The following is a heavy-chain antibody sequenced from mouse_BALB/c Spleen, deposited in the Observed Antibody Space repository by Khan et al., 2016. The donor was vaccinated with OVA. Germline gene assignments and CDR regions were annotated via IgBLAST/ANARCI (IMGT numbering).Heavy chain of an antibody. CDR3: ARHNYGPFAY. CDR1: GFTFSTYA. CDR2: INSAGDNI. V-gene: IGHV5-9-3*01. Sequence: EVELVESGGDLVMPGGSLKLSCSASGFTFSTYAMSWVRQTPEKRLEWVATINSAGDNIFYPDSVKGRFTISRANAKNTLYLQMNSLRSEDTASDDDARHNYGPFAYWGQGTLVTVSA. J-gene: IGHJ3*01. D-gene: IGHD1-1*01.